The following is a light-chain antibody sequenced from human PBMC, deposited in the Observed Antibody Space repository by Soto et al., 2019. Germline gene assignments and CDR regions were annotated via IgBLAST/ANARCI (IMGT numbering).Light chain of an antibody. J-gene: IGLJ1*01. CDR2: DVS. CDR3: CSFAGNYIYV. CDR1: SSDVGGYNY. V-gene: IGLV2-11*01. Sequence: QSVLTQPRSASGSPGQSVTISCTGTSSDVGGYNYVSWYLQHPGKAPKVMIYDVSKRPSGVPDRFSGSKSGNTASLTISGLQSEDEADYYCCSFAGNYIYVFGTGTKVTVL.